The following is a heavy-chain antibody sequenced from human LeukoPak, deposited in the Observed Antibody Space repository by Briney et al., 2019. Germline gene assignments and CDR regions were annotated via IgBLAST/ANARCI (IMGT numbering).Heavy chain of an antibody. D-gene: IGHD3-10*01. Sequence: GASVKVSCKVSGYTFTSYYMHWVRQAPGQGLEWMGIINPSGGSTSYAQKFQGRVTMTRDTSTSTVYMELSSLRSEDTAVYYCARTTYGSGSYVYYYMDVWGKGTTVTVSS. J-gene: IGHJ6*03. V-gene: IGHV1-46*01. CDR2: INPSGGST. CDR3: ARTTYGSGSYVYYYMDV. CDR1: GYTFTSYY.